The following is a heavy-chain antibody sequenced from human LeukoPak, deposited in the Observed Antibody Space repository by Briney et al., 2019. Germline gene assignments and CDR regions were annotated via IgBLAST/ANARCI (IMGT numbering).Heavy chain of an antibody. V-gene: IGHV3-30*02. CDR3: TKGISTEDYRFFF. J-gene: IGHJ4*02. D-gene: IGHD3-16*02. CDR2: IKGDESDK. Sequence: SGGSLRLSCTTSGFTFSNYGIHWVRQAPGKGLEWVSFIKGDESDKHYADSVKGRFTISRDNSKNTLYLQMNSLRPEDTAVYYCTKGISTEDYRFFFWGQGALVTVSS. CDR1: GFTFSNYG.